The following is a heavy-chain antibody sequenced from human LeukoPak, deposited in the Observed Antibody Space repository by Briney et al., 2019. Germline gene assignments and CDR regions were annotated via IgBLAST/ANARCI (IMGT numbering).Heavy chain of an antibody. J-gene: IGHJ4*02. V-gene: IGHV3-7*01. D-gene: IGHD3-9*01. CDR2: INEDGSER. CDR3: VTDRDRDWRKRFDY. CDR1: GFSFSTHW. Sequence: GGSLRLSCAASGFSFSTHWMNRFLQAPGKGLEWVANINEDGSERNYVDSVKGRFTVSRDNTAKSLYLQMNSLGAEDTAVYYCVTDRDRDWRKRFDYWGQGALVIVSS.